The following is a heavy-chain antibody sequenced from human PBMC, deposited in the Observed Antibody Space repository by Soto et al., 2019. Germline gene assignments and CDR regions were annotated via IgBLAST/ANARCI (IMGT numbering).Heavy chain of an antibody. D-gene: IGHD2-15*01. V-gene: IGHV4-31*03. CDR1: GGSMSSGGYY. CDR2: IFFSGNT. J-gene: IGHJ4*02. CDR3: AREFGLYCSGGGCYYRTHFDY. Sequence: QVQLQESGPGLVKPSQTLSLTCTVSGGSMSSGGYYWSWIRQHPGKGLEWIGTIFFSGNTYYNPSLKSRLTISVDTSKNQFSLKLSSVTAADTAVYFCAREFGLYCSGGGCYYRTHFDYWGQGTLVTVSS.